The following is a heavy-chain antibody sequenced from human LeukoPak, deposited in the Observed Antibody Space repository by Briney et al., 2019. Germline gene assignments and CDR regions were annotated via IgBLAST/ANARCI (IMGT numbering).Heavy chain of an antibody. V-gene: IGHV4-61*02. CDR2: IYTSGST. J-gene: IGHJ3*02. CDR3: ARGRALHYPDAFTI. D-gene: IGHD2-21*01. CDR1: GGSISSGSYY. Sequence: PSETLSLTCTVSGGSISSGSYYWSWIRQPAGKGLEWIGRIYTSGSTNYNPSLKSRVTISMDTSKNHFSLKLASVTAADTAVYFCARGRALHYPDAFTIWGQGTMVTVSS.